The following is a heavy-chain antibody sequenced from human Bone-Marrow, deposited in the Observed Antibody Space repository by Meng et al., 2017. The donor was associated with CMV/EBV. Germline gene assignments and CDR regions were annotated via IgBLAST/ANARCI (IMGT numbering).Heavy chain of an antibody. CDR2: IYHSGST. V-gene: IGHV4-38-2*02. CDR3: ARGVQERYCSSTSCYWLNWFDP. D-gene: IGHD2-2*01. CDR1: GYSISSGYY. Sequence: SETLSLTCTVSGYSISSGYYWGWIRQPPGKGLEWIGSIYHSGSTYYNPSLKSRVTISVDTSKNQFSLKLSSVTAADTAVYYCARGVQERYCSSTSCYWLNWFDPWGQGTLVTVSS. J-gene: IGHJ5*02.